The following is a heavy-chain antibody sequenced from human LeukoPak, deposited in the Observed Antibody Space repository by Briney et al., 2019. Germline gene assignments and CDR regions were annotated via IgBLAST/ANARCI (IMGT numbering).Heavy chain of an antibody. V-gene: IGHV1-69*04. J-gene: IGHJ3*02. D-gene: IGHD3-16*01. CDR3: ARGHPRRSHLWAFDI. Sequence: SVKVSCKASGGTFSSYAISWVRQAPGQGLEWMGRIIPILGIANYAQKFQGRVTITADKSTSTAYMELSSLRSDDTAVYYCARGHPRRSHLWAFDIWGQGTMVTVSS. CDR2: IIPILGIA. CDR1: GGTFSSYA.